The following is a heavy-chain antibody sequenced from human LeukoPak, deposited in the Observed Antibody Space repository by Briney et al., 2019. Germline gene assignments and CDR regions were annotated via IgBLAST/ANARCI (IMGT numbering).Heavy chain of an antibody. CDR1: GFTFSSYA. D-gene: IGHD3-3*01. V-gene: IGHV3-21*01. CDR3: ARDGKRVTTQFYYYGIDL. Sequence: GGSLRLSCAASGFTFSSYAMNWVRQAPGKGLEWVSVISGSGGSLYYSDSVKGRFTISRDNAKNSLYLQMNSLRAEDTAVYYCARDGKRVTTQFYYYGIDLWGQGTTVTVSS. CDR2: ISGSGGSL. J-gene: IGHJ6*02.